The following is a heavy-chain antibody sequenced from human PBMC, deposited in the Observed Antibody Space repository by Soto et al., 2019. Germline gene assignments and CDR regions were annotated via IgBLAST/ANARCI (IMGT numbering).Heavy chain of an antibody. Sequence: QVQLVESGGGVVQPGKSLRLSCAATGFIFRSYGVHWVRQAPGKGLEWVALISHDGNNAYYADAVNGRFTISRDNAKNTVSLEMNSLRAEDTAVYYCATQGIEVAGTDYFDYWGQGALVTVAS. V-gene: IGHV3-30*03. CDR2: ISHDGNNA. CDR1: GFIFRSYG. J-gene: IGHJ4*02. CDR3: ATQGIEVAGTDYFDY. D-gene: IGHD6-19*01.